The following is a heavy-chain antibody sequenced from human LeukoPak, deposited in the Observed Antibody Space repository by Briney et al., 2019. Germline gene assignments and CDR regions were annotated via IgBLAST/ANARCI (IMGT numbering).Heavy chain of an antibody. CDR2: NYSVGKT. D-gene: IGHD6-13*01. CDR3: GRGIAAAGIVGVFDY. V-gene: IGHV3-66*01. Sequence: AESLRLSCAPSGFSFSSNHMSWVRQAPGRGLEWVAGNYSVGKTKWADSVKGRFTSSRNNSKDTPYLQMTSLRSEDTAVYYCGRGIAAAGIVGVFDYWGQGTLVTVSS. J-gene: IGHJ4*02. CDR1: GFSFSSNH.